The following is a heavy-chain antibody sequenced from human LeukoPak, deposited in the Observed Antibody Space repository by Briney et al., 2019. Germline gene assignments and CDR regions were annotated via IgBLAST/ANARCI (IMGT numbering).Heavy chain of an antibody. V-gene: IGHV6-1*01. CDR3: ARVTAPGTGRDYFDF. Sequence: KPSQTLSLTCAISGDSVSSNNATWNWIRQSPSRGLEWLGRTYYRSKWYNDYALSVNSRIMISPDTSKNQFSLHLNSVTPVDTAVYFCARVTAPGTGRDYFDFWGQGTLVTVSS. J-gene: IGHJ4*02. CDR2: TYYRSKWYN. D-gene: IGHD6-13*01. CDR1: GDSVSSNNAT.